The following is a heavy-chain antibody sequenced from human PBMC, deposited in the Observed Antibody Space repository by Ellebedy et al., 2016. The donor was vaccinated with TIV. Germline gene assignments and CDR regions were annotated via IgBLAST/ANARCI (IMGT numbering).Heavy chain of an antibody. D-gene: IGHD5-18*01. CDR3: ARDPFIQLWSPAYYYYGMDV. CDR1: GGTFSSYA. CDR2: IIPIFGTA. J-gene: IGHJ6*02. Sequence: SVKVSCXASGGTFSSYAISWVRQAPGQGLEWMGGIIPIFGTANYAQKFQGRVTITADKSTSTAYMELSSLRSEDTAVYYCARDPFIQLWSPAYYYYGMDVWGQGTTVTVSS. V-gene: IGHV1-69*06.